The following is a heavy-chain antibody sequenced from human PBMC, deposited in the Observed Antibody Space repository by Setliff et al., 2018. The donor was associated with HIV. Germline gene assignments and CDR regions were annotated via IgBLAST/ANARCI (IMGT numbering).Heavy chain of an antibody. D-gene: IGHD2-15*01. CDR2: IYISGTT. Sequence: SETLSLTCTVSGGSISTSYWNWIRQPPGKGLEWIAYIYISGTTNYNPSLKSRVTISLDTSRNQFSLQLGSVTAAVTAMYYCAREHCSGGSCNGFDIWGQGTMVTVS. J-gene: IGHJ3*02. CDR1: GGSISTSY. V-gene: IGHV4-4*09. CDR3: AREHCSGGSCNGFDI.